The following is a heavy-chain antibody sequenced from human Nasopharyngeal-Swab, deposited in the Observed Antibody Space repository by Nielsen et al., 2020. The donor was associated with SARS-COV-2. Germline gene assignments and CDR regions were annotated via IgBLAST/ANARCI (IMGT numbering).Heavy chain of an antibody. CDR1: GFTFSSYA. D-gene: IGHD3-16*01. CDR2: ISGSGGST. Sequence: LSLTCAASGFTFSSYAMSWVRQAPGKGLEWASAISGSGGSTYYADSVKGRFTISRDNSKNTLYLQMNSLRADDTAVYYCAKEATLGGVGDYYYMDVWGKGTTVTVSS. CDR3: AKEATLGGVGDYYYMDV. J-gene: IGHJ6*03. V-gene: IGHV3-23*01.